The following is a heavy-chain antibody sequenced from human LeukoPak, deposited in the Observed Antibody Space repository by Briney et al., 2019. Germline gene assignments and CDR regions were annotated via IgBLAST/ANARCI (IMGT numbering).Heavy chain of an antibody. CDR1: GFTFSSYG. Sequence: PERSLRLSCAASGFTFSSYGMHWVRQAPGKGLEWVAVISYDGSNKYYADSVKGRFTISRDNSKNMYLQMNSLRAEDTAVYYCAKDLISMVRGSPMDVWGQGTAVTVSS. V-gene: IGHV3-30*18. J-gene: IGHJ6*02. CDR3: AKDLISMVRGSPMDV. CDR2: ISYDGSNK. D-gene: IGHD3-10*01.